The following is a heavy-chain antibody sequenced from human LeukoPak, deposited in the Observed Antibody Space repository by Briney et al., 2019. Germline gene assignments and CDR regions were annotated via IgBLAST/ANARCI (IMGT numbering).Heavy chain of an antibody. Sequence: GGSLRLSCAASGFTFSSYEMNWVRQAPGKGLEWVSYISSSGSTIYYADSVKGRFTISRDNAKNSLYLQMSSLRAEDTAVYYCARDWGSSWYFDYWGQGTLVTVSS. V-gene: IGHV3-48*03. CDR2: ISSSGSTI. CDR3: ARDWGSSWYFDY. D-gene: IGHD6-13*01. J-gene: IGHJ4*02. CDR1: GFTFSSYE.